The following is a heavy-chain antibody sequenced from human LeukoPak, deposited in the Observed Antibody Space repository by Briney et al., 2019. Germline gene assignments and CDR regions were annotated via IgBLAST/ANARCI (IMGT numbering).Heavy chain of an antibody. J-gene: IGHJ1*01. CDR2: IYYGGTT. CDR1: GASISNYY. CDR3: AGQSGSTWFPTLQY. Sequence: SETLSLTCNVSGASISNYYWSWIRQPPGKGLEWIGYIYYGGTTNYSPSLKSRATISVDTPTNQFSLRLTSVTAADTALYYCAGQSGSTWFPTLQYWGQGTLVTVSS. V-gene: IGHV4-59*01. D-gene: IGHD6-13*01.